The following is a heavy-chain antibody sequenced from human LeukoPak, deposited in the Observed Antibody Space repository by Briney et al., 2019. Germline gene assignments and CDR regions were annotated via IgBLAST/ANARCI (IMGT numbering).Heavy chain of an antibody. CDR2: IYHSGST. J-gene: IGHJ4*02. D-gene: IGHD2-2*01. V-gene: IGHV4-38-2*02. CDR1: GYSISSGYY. CDR3: ARDNGVPAALSS. Sequence: SETLSLTCTVSGYSISSGYYWGWIRQPPGKGLEWIGSIYHSGSTYYNPSLKSRVTISVDTSKNQFSLKLSSVTAADTAVYYCARDNGVPAALSSWGQGTLVTVSS.